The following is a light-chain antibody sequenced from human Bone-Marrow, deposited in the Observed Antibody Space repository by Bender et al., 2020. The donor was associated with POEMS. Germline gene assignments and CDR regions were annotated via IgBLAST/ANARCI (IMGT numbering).Light chain of an antibody. CDR2: EAT. CDR1: APGSFLT. CDR3: CSFIGNNSYV. V-gene: IGLV2-23*01. J-gene: IGLJ1*01. Sequence: QSALTQPASVSGSPGQSLTFSCSAPGSFLTVSWYRQQPDRAPKVLLFEATRRPSGVSDRFSGSVSGATASLTISGLQPEDEADYFCCSFIGNNSYVFGPVTSITVL.